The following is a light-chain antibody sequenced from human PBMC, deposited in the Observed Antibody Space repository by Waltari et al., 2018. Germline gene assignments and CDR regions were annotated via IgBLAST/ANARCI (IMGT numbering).Light chain of an antibody. J-gene: IGKJ2*01. Sequence: EIVMTQSPATLSVSPGETATLSCRASQSVSVNLAWYQPQRPGQSPRLLIHRATTRATGIPARFSGSGSGTEFTLTISGLQSEDFAVYFCQQYYDWPPYTFGQGTKLEIK. CDR3: QQYYDWPPYT. CDR1: QSVSVN. V-gene: IGKV3-15*01. CDR2: RAT.